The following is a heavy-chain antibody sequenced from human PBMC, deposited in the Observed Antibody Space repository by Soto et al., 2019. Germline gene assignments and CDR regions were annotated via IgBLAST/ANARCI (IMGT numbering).Heavy chain of an antibody. CDR3: ATHPYSSGWYC. J-gene: IGHJ4*02. CDR1: GFTFSSYW. V-gene: IGHV3-7*02. CDR2: IKQDGSEK. D-gene: IGHD6-13*01. Sequence: GVSLRLSCAASGFTFSSYWMTWVRQAPGKGLEWVANIKQDGSEKYYVDSVKGRFTISRDNAKNSLYLQMNSLRAEDTAVYYCATHPYSSGWYCWGQGTLVTVSS.